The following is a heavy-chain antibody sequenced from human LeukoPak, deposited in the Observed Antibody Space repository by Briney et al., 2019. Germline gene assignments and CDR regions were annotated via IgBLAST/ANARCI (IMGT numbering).Heavy chain of an antibody. CDR2: ISGSGGST. CDR1: GFTFSSYA. Sequence: GGSLRLSCAASGFTFSSYAMSWVRRAPGKGLEWVSAISGSGGSTYYADSVKGRFTISRDNSKNTLYLQMNSLRAEDTAVYYCAKASAAAGSFDYWGQGTLVTVSS. J-gene: IGHJ4*02. V-gene: IGHV3-23*01. D-gene: IGHD6-13*01. CDR3: AKASAAAGSFDY.